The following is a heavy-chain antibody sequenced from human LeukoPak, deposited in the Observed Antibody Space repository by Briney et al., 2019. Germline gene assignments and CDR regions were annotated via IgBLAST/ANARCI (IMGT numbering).Heavy chain of an antibody. D-gene: IGHD3-10*01. CDR1: GGSFSGYY. CDR3: ARGFHYYGSGSYYPGWFDS. J-gene: IGHJ5*01. CDR2: INHSGST. Sequence: SETLSLTCAVYGGSFSGYYWSWIRQPPGKGLEWIGEINHSGSTNYNPSLKSRVTISVDTSKNQFSLKLSSVTAADTAVYYCARGFHYYGSGSYYPGWFDSWGQGTLVTVSS. V-gene: IGHV4-34*01.